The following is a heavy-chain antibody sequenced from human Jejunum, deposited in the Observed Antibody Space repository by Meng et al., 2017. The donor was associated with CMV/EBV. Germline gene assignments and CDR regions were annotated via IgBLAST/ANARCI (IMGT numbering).Heavy chain of an antibody. CDR3: VRGSNGWKGVDY. V-gene: IGHV3-48*03. D-gene: IGHD1-1*01. Sequence: FSFSSYEFNWVRQAPGKGLEWVANIATGDRFGGGKTKYADSVKGRFTISRDDAKNSLYLQMNRLRVDDTALFYCVRGSNGWKGVDYWGQGTLVTVSS. J-gene: IGHJ4*02. CDR2: IATGDRFGGGKT. CDR1: FSFSSYE.